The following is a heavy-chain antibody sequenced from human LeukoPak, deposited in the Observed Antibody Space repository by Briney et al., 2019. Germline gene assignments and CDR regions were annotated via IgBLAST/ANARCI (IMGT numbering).Heavy chain of an antibody. CDR2: IIPIFGTA. J-gene: IGHJ6*02. D-gene: IGHD3-10*01. CDR3: ARLAPFTMVSHYYYYGMDV. V-gene: IGHV1-69*13. Sequence: SVKVSCKASGGTFSSYAISWVRQAPGQGLEWMGGIIPIFGTANYAQKFQGRVTITADESTSTAYMELSSLRSEDTAVYYCARLAPFTMVSHYYYYGMDVWGQGTTVTVSS. CDR1: GGTFSSYA.